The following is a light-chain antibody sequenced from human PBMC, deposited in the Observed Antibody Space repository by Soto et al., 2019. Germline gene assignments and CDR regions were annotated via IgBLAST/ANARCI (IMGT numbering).Light chain of an antibody. V-gene: IGKV3-20*01. Sequence: EIVLTQSPGTLSLSPGERATLSCRASQSVSSNYLAWYQQKPGQAPRLLISGASSRATGIPDRFSGSGSGTDFTLTISILEPEDFAVYYCQQYSSSLYTFGQGTKLEIK. J-gene: IGKJ2*01. CDR1: QSVSSNY. CDR3: QQYSSSLYT. CDR2: GAS.